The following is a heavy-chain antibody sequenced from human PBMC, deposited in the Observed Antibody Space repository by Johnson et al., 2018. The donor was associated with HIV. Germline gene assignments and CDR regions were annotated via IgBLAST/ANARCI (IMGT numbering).Heavy chain of an antibody. J-gene: IGHJ3*02. CDR2: ISGSGGST. V-gene: IGHV3-23*01. CDR3: ARDETAMAVGAFDI. Sequence: VQLLESGGGWVQPGESLRLSCAASGFSFSTYAMTWVRQAPGKGLEWVSAISGSGGSTYYADSVKGRFTISRDNSKNTLYLQMNSLRAEDTAVYYCARDETAMAVGAFDIWGQGTMVTVSS. D-gene: IGHD5-18*01. CDR1: GFSFSTYA.